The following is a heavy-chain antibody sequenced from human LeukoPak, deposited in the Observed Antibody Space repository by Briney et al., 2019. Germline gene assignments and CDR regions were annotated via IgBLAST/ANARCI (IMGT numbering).Heavy chain of an antibody. CDR1: GYTFTSYG. CDR3: ARGGQTGYYYMDV. D-gene: IGHD3-9*01. V-gene: IGHV7-4-1*02. Sequence: ASVKVSCKASGYTFTSYGISWVRQAPGQGLEWMGWINTNTGNPTYAQGFKGRFVFSLDTFVGSANLQISSLKTEDTAVYFCARGGQTGYYYMDVWGKGTTVTVSS. J-gene: IGHJ6*03. CDR2: INTNTGNP.